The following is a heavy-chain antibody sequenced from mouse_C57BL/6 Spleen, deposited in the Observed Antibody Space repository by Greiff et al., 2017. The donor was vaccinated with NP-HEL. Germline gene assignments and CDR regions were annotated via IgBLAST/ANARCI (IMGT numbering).Heavy chain of an antibody. J-gene: IGHJ3*01. Sequence: DVQLQESGPELVKPGASVKISCKASGYSFTGYYMNWVKQSPEKSLEWIGEINPSTGGTTYNQKFKAKATLTVDKSSSTAYMQLKSLTSEDSAVYYCAREDGGFAYWGQGTLVTVSA. D-gene: IGHD2-3*01. CDR3: AREDGGFAY. CDR2: INPSTGGT. V-gene: IGHV1-42*01. CDR1: GYSFTGYY.